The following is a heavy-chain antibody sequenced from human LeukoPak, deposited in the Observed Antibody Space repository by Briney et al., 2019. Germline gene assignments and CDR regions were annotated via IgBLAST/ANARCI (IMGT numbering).Heavy chain of an antibody. J-gene: IGHJ6*02. D-gene: IGHD1-26*01. Sequence: SVKVSCKASGGTFSSYAISWVRQAPGQGLEWMGGIIPIFGTANYAQKFQGRVTITADESTSTAYMELSSLRSEDTAVYYCARDRLKEWELLGSVGYYGMDVWGQGTTVTVSS. CDR1: GGTFSSYA. CDR3: ARDRLKEWELLGSVGYYGMDV. CDR2: IIPIFGTA. V-gene: IGHV1-69*13.